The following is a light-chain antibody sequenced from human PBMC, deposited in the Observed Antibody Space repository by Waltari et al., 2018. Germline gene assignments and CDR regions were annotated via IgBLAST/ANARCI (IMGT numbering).Light chain of an antibody. CDR2: GAS. CDR1: QSVSSN. J-gene: IGKJ1*01. Sequence: IVMTQSPATLSVSPGERATLSCRASQSVSSNLAWYQQKPGQAPRLLIYGASTRATGIPARFSGSGSGTEFTLTISSLQSEDLALYYCQQYNNWPPMTFGQGTKVEIK. V-gene: IGKV3-15*01. CDR3: QQYNNWPPMT.